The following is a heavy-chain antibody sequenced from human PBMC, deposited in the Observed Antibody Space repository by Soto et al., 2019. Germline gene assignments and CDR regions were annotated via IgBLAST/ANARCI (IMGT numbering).Heavy chain of an antibody. CDR1: GDSVSSNSAA. CDR3: VRDYYGSVSTNWFDP. Sequence: SQTLSLTCAISGDSVSSNSAAWNWIRQSPSRGLEWLGRTYYRSKWYNDYAISVKSRMIINPDTSKNQFSPQLNSVTPEDTALYYCVRDYYGSVSTNWFDPWGQGTLVTVSS. CDR2: TYYRSKWYN. D-gene: IGHD3-10*01. J-gene: IGHJ5*02. V-gene: IGHV6-1*01.